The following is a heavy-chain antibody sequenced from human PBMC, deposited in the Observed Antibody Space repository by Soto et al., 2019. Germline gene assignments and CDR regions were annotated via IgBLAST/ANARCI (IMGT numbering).Heavy chain of an antibody. Sequence: EVQLLESGGGLVQPGGSLRLSCAASGFTFSSYAMSWVRQAPGKGLEWVSAISGSGGSTYYADSVKGRFTISRDNSKNTLYLQMNSLRAEDTAVYYCAKVRLMIVVPYYYFDYWGQGTLVTVSS. D-gene: IGHD3-22*01. V-gene: IGHV3-23*01. CDR2: ISGSGGST. CDR3: AKVRLMIVVPYYYFDY. CDR1: GFTFSSYA. J-gene: IGHJ4*02.